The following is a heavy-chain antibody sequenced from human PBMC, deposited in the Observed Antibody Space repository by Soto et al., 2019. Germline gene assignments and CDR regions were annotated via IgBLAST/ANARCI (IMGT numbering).Heavy chain of an antibody. CDR1: GFTFSSYA. CDR3: ARVYCGGDCYSYYYGMDV. Sequence: GGSLRLSCAASGFTFSSYAMHWVRQAPGKGLEWVAVISYDGSNKYYADSVKGRFTISRDNSKNTLYLQMNSLRAEDTAVYYCARVYCGGDCYSYYYGMDVWGQGTTVTVSS. CDR2: ISYDGSNK. J-gene: IGHJ6*02. D-gene: IGHD2-21*02. V-gene: IGHV3-30-3*01.